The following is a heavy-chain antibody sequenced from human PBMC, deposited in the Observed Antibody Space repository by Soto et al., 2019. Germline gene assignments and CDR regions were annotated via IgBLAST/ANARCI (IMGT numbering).Heavy chain of an antibody. Sequence: EVQLLESGGALVQPGGSLRLSCAASGFTFSSYAMTWVRQAPGKGLEWVSAIRGSGDRTYYADSVKGRFTISRDNSKNTLYLQMNSLRAEDTAVYYCAKAQNYGDDNWYFDLWGRGTLVTVSS. V-gene: IGHV3-23*01. J-gene: IGHJ2*01. CDR3: AKAQNYGDDNWYFDL. CDR1: GFTFSSYA. D-gene: IGHD4-17*01. CDR2: IRGSGDRT.